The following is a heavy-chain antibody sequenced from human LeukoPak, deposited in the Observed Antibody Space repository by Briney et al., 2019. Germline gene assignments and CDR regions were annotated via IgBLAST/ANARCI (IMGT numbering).Heavy chain of an antibody. V-gene: IGHV4-31*03. CDR3: ARAPLDPRYGTLPQGIDY. CDR1: GGSISSGGYY. Sequence: SQTLSLTCTVSGGSISSGGYYWSWIRQHPGKGLEWIGYIYYSGSTYYNPSLKSRVTISVDTSKNQFSLKLSSVTAADTAVYYCARAPLDPRYGTLPQGIDYWGQGTLVTVSS. CDR2: IYYSGST. J-gene: IGHJ4*02. D-gene: IGHD1-14*01.